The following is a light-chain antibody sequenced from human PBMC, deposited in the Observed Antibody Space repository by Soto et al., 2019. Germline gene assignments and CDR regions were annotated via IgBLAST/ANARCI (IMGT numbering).Light chain of an antibody. Sequence: QSVLTQPRSVSGSPGQSVTISCTGTGNDVGAYNYVSCYQQHPGRTPKLLIYGVVRWPSGVPDRFSGSKSGNTAALTISGLQAEDEADYFCGSYEGGYTELCGTGTKATVL. V-gene: IGLV2-11*01. CDR1: GNDVGAYNY. CDR3: GSYEGGYTEL. CDR2: GVV. J-gene: IGLJ1*01.